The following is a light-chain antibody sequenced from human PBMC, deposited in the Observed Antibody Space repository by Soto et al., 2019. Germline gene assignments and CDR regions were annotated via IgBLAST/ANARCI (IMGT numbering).Light chain of an antibody. CDR2: DAS. V-gene: IGKV1-13*02. CDR1: QGISSA. J-gene: IGKJ3*01. Sequence: AIQLTQSPSSLSASVGDRVTITCRASQGISSALAWYQQKPGKAPKLLIYDASSLESGVPSRFSGSASGTDITLTISSMQPEDFETYYCQQCNSYPLFTFGPVTKVDIK. CDR3: QQCNSYPLFT.